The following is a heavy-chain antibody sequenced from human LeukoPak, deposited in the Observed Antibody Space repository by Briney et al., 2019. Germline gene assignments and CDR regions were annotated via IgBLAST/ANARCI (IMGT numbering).Heavy chain of an antibody. CDR1: GGSVSSRNYW. CDR2: TYYSGST. CDR3: ARQYGAGKRYFDF. Sequence: SETLSLTCTVSGGSVSSRNYWGGWTRQPPGKGLERIGSTYYSGSTYYNPSLKSRVTTSVDTPQNQFSLKLSSVTAADTAMYYCARQYGAGKRYFDFWGQGTLVTVSS. D-gene: IGHD3-10*01. V-gene: IGHV4-39*01. J-gene: IGHJ4*02.